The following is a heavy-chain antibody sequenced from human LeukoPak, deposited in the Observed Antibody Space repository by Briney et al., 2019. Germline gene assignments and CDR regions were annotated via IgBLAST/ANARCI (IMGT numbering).Heavy chain of an antibody. CDR3: ARCFYDFWSANWFDP. Sequence: SQTLSLTCTVSGGSISSGGYYWSWIRQHPGKGLEWIGYIYYSGSTYYNPSLKSRVTISVDTSKNQFSLKLSSVTAADTAVYYCARCFYDFWSANWFDPWGQGTLVTVSS. D-gene: IGHD3-3*01. CDR2: IYYSGST. V-gene: IGHV4-31*03. CDR1: GGSISSGGYY. J-gene: IGHJ5*02.